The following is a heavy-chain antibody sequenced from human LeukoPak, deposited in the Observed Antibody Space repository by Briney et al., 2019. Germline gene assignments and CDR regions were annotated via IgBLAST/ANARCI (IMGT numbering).Heavy chain of an antibody. J-gene: IGHJ6*03. D-gene: IGHD3-3*01. Sequence: GGPLRLSCEASGFSFSDYGMHWVRQAPGKGLEWVAFIRYDGSNKYYADSVKGRFTVSRDNSQSTLYLQMNSLRVEDTAVYYCAKRVVIKSTDYFYYYIHVWGKGTTVTVSS. V-gene: IGHV3-30*02. CDR3: AKRVVIKSTDYFYYYIHV. CDR1: GFSFSDYG. CDR2: IRYDGSNK.